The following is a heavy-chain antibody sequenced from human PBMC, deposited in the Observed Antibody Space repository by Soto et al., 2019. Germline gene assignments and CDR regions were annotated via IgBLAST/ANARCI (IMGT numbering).Heavy chain of an antibody. V-gene: IGHV3-48*02. CDR1: GFTFSSYS. CDR2: ISSSSTI. Sequence: GGSLRLSCAASGFTFSSYSMNWVRQAPGKGLEWVSYISSSSTIYYADSVKGRFTISRDNAKNYLYLQMNSLRDEDTAVYYCARDRSSSWYRDAFDIWGQGTMVTVSS. CDR3: ARDRSSSWYRDAFDI. D-gene: IGHD6-13*01. J-gene: IGHJ3*02.